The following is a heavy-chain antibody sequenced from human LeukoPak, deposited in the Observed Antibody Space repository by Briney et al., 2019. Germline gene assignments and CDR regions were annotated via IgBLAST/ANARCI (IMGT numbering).Heavy chain of an antibody. CDR2: IKSDGSST. V-gene: IGHV3-74*01. D-gene: IGHD6-6*01. CDR1: GFTFSSYW. J-gene: IGHJ6*03. CDR3: ARDLVSVAAPDHYYYYMDV. Sequence: PGGSLRLSCAASGFTFSSYWMHWVRQAPGKGLVWVSYIKSDGSSTTYADSVKGRFTISRDNAKNTLYLLMNSLRAEDAAVYFCARDLVSVAAPDHYYYYMDVWGRGTTVTVSS.